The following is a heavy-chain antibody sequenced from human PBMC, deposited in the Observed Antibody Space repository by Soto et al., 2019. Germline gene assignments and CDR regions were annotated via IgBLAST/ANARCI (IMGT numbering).Heavy chain of an antibody. CDR1: GGSISSGDYY. Sequence: ASETLSLTCTVSGGSISSGDYYLSWIRRPPGKGLEWIGYIYYSGSTYYNPSLKSRVTISVDTSKNQFSLKLSYVTAADTAVYYCARDDRRDYYGSGSIHYYGMDVWGQGITVTVSS. J-gene: IGHJ6*02. CDR2: IYYSGST. CDR3: ARDDRRDYYGSGSIHYYGMDV. V-gene: IGHV4-30-4*01. D-gene: IGHD3-10*01.